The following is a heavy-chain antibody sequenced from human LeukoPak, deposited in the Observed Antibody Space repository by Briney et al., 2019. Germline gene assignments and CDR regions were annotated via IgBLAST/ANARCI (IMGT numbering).Heavy chain of an antibody. V-gene: IGHV3-30-3*01. CDR3: ARDVRGDGPYYFDY. CDR1: GFTFSSYA. CDR2: ISYDGSNK. J-gene: IGHJ4*02. D-gene: IGHD3-10*01. Sequence: GRSLRLSCAASGFTFSSYAMHWVRQAPGKGLEWVAVISYDGSNKYYADSVKGRFTISRDNSKNTLYLQMNSLRAEDTAVYYCARDVRGDGPYYFDYWGQGTLVTVSS.